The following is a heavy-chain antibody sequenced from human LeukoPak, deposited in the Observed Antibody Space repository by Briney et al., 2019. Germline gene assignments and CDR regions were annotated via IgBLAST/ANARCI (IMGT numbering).Heavy chain of an antibody. CDR1: GFTFSNYS. D-gene: IGHD3-10*02. V-gene: IGHV3-48*01. Sequence: GGSLRLSCIASGFTFSNYSMNWVRQAPGKGLEWVSYISSSSSMIYYADSVKGRFTISRADSVKGRFIISSDNAKNSLYLQMNSLRAEDTAVYYCAELGITMIGGVWGKGTTVTISS. CDR2: ISSSSSMI. J-gene: IGHJ6*04. CDR3: AELGITMIGGV.